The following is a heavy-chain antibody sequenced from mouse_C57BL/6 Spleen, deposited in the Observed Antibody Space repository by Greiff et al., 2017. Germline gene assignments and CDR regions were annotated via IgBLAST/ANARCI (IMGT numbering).Heavy chain of an antibody. D-gene: IGHD1-1*01. Sequence: QVQLQQSGPELVKPGASVTISCKASGYAFSSSCMNWVKQRPGKGLEWIGRIYPGDGDTNYNGKFKGKATLPADTSSSTSYMQLSCLTSADSAVYFCSREGGSSFYAMDYWGQGTSVTVSS. J-gene: IGHJ4*01. CDR1: GYAFSSSC. CDR2: IYPGDGDT. V-gene: IGHV1-82*01. CDR3: SREGGSSFYAMDY.